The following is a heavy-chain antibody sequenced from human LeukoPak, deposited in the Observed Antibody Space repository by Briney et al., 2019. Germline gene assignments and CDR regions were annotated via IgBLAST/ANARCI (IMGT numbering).Heavy chain of an antibody. CDR1: GFTFSSYA. Sequence: GRSLRLSCAASGFTFSSYAMHGVCQAPGKGLEWVVVISYDGSNKYYADSVRGRFTISRDNSKNTLYLQMNSLRAEDTAVYYCARATWIQLWLRFDYWGQGTLVTVSS. J-gene: IGHJ4*02. V-gene: IGHV3-30*04. D-gene: IGHD5-18*01. CDR3: ARATWIQLWLRFDY. CDR2: ISYDGSNK.